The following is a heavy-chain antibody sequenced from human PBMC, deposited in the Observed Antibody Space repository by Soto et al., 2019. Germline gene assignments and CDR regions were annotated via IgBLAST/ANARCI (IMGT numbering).Heavy chain of an antibody. V-gene: IGHV3-13*01. Sequence: EVQLVESGGGLVQPGGSLRLSCAASGFTFSSYDMHWVRQATGNGLEWVSAIGTAGDTYYPGSVKGRFTISRENAKNSLYLQRNSLRAGDTAVYYCARGIAAAGPFDPWGQGTLVTVSS. J-gene: IGHJ5*02. CDR1: GFTFSSYD. CDR3: ARGIAAAGPFDP. D-gene: IGHD6-13*01. CDR2: IGTAGDT.